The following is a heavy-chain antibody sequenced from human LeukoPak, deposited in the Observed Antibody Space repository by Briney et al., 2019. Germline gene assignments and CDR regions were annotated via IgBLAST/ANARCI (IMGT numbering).Heavy chain of an antibody. J-gene: IGHJ6*03. CDR2: IYYSGST. D-gene: IGHD4-23*01. CDR1: GGSISSHY. Sequence: SETLSLTCTVSGGSISSHYWSWIRQPPGKGLEWIGYIYYSGSTNYNPSLKSRVTMSVDTSKNQFSLKLSSVTAADTAVYYCARGVTPYSYMDVWGKGTTVTVSS. V-gene: IGHV4-59*11. CDR3: ARGVTPYSYMDV.